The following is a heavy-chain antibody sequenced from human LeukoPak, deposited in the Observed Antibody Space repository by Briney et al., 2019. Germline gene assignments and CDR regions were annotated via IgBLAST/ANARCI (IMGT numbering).Heavy chain of an antibody. CDR2: IIPIFGTA. J-gene: IGHJ1*01. Sequence: ASVKVSCTASGGTFSSYAISWVPPAPGQGLEWMGGIIPIFGTANYAQKFQGRVTITADESTSTAYMELSSLRSEDTAVYYCVVTRAECFQHWGQGTLVTVSS. V-gene: IGHV1-69*13. D-gene: IGHD2-2*01. CDR3: VVTRAECFQH. CDR1: GGTFSSYA.